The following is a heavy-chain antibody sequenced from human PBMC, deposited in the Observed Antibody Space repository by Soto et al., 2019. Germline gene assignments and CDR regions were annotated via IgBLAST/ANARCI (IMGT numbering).Heavy chain of an antibody. J-gene: IGHJ4*02. CDR1: GGIFHGYG. CDR3: ARDGIGGTVFRGYLDY. CDR2: IRFDGSNE. V-gene: IGHV3-33*01. Sequence: GGSLRLSCAVPGGIFHGYGMHWVRQAPGKGLEWVAIIRFDGSNEEYADSVKGRFTISRDNSKNTLYLQMNTLGAEDTAVYYYARDGIGGTVFRGYLDYWGRGTVVTVSS. D-gene: IGHD1-7*01.